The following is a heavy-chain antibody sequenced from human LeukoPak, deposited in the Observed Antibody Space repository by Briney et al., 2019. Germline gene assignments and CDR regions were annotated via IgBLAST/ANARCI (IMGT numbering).Heavy chain of an antibody. Sequence: GGSLRLSCAASGFTFSSYAMHCVRQAPGKGLEWVAVISYDGSNKYYADSVKGRFTISRDNSKNTLYLQMNSLRAEDTAVYYCATPVRRTAMGDYFDYWGQGTLVTVSS. V-gene: IGHV3-30-3*01. D-gene: IGHD5-18*01. CDR2: ISYDGSNK. J-gene: IGHJ4*02. CDR1: GFTFSSYA. CDR3: ATPVRRTAMGDYFDY.